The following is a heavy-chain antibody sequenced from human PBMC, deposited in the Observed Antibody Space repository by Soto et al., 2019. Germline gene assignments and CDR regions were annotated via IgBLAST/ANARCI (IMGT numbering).Heavy chain of an antibody. D-gene: IGHD5-12*01. V-gene: IGHV2-5*01. Sequence: SGPTLVNPTQTLTLTCTFSGFSLSTSGVGVGWIRQPPGKALEWLALIYWNDDKRYSPSLKSRLTITKDTSKNQVVLTMTNMDPVDTATYYCAHNQGGEAGYNLSVYYFDYWGQGTLVTVSS. CDR3: AHNQGGEAGYNLSVYYFDY. J-gene: IGHJ4*02. CDR2: IYWNDDK. CDR1: GFSLSTSGVG.